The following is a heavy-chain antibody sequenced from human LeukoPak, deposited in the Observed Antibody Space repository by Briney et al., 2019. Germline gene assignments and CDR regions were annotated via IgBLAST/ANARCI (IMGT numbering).Heavy chain of an antibody. D-gene: IGHD6-6*01. CDR1: GGSISSSNW. J-gene: IGHJ5*01. CDR2: IYHSGST. Sequence: SETLSLTCAVSGGSISSSNWWSWVRQPPEKGLEWIGEIYHSGSTYSNPSLQSRVIISVDKSKNHFSLKLTSVTAADTAVYYCAGTSAEYSNSWIDSWGQGTLVIVSS. CDR3: AGTSAEYSNSWIDS. V-gene: IGHV4-4*02.